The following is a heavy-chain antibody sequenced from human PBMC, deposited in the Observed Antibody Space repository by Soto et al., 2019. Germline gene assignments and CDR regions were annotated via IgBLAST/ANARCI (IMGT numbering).Heavy chain of an antibody. CDR1: GGSSSRYY. CDR2: IYYSATT. J-gene: IGHJ4*02. V-gene: IGHV4-59*01. Sequence: SETLALSCTVSGGSSSRYYWTWTRQPPGKELEWIGYIYYSATTNYNPSLKSRVTISVDTSKNQFSLKLTSVTAADTAVYYCATMGTTTGSYYFYYWGQGTLVTVS. D-gene: IGHD1-26*01. CDR3: ATMGTTTGSYYFYY.